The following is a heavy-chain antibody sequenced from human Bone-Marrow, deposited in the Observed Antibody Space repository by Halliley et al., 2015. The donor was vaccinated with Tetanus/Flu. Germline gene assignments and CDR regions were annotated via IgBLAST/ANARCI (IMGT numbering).Heavy chain of an antibody. CDR2: ISYDGSNT. V-gene: IGHV3-30*18. D-gene: IGHD5-12*01. CDR1: GFTFRTYA. CDR3: AKDGYSYGPAYYFDS. Sequence: CAASGFTFRTYAMHWVRQAPGKGLEWVAVISYDGSNTYYIESVKGRFTISRDNSKDTLYMQLNSLRAEDTAVYYCAKDGYSYGPAYYFDSWGQGTLVTVSS. J-gene: IGHJ4*02.